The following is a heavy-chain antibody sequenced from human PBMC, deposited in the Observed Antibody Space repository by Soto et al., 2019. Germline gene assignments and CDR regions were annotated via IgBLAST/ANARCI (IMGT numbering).Heavy chain of an antibody. CDR3: ERGVGSSPPRY. CDR2: VYDNGRP. CDR1: GGSISVYY. V-gene: IGHV4-59*01. Sequence: SETLSLTCTISGGSISVYYWSWIRQSPRQGLEWIGYVYDNGRPYYSPSLKSRVTISADTSKNQISLKLTSATAADTAVYYCERGVGSSPPRYWGRGTLVTVSS. D-gene: IGHD3-9*01. J-gene: IGHJ4*02.